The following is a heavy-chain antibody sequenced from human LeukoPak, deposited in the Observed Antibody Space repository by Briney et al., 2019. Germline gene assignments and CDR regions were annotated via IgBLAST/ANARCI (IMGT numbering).Heavy chain of an antibody. Sequence: PGGSLRLSCAASGFTFSSDWMHWVRQAPGKGLVWVSRISTDGSTTYSADSVKGRFTISRDNSKNTLYLQMNSLRADDTAVYYCARVAAGTVYYWGQGTLVTVSS. CDR1: GFTFSSDW. CDR2: ISTDGSTT. V-gene: IGHV3-74*01. D-gene: IGHD6-13*01. CDR3: ARVAAGTVYY. J-gene: IGHJ4*02.